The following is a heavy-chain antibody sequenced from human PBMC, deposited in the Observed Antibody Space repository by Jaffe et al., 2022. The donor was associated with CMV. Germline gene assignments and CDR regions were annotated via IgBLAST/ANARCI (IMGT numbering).Heavy chain of an antibody. CDR1: GYTFTSYD. D-gene: IGHD6-6*01. Sequence: QVQLVQSGAEVKKPGASVKVSCKASGYTFTSYDINWVRQATGQGLEWMGWMNPNSGNTGYAQKFQGRVTMTRNTSISTAYMELSSLRSEDTAVYYCARGRGIAARKTRVYYYYYGMDVWGQGTTVTVSS. CDR2: MNPNSGNT. V-gene: IGHV1-8*01. CDR3: ARGRGIAARKTRVYYYYYGMDV. J-gene: IGHJ6*02.